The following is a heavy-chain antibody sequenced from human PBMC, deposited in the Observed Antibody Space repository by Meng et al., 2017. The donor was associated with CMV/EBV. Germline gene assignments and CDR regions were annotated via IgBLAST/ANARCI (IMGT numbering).Heavy chain of an antibody. Sequence: GESLKISCAASGFTFSSYSMNWVRQAPGKGLEWVSSISSSSSYIYYADSVKGRFTISRDNAKNSLYLQINSLRAEDTAVYYCARCIAVAGTGFDYWGQGTLVTVSS. V-gene: IGHV3-21*01. CDR3: ARCIAVAGTGFDY. CDR2: ISSSSSYI. D-gene: IGHD6-19*01. J-gene: IGHJ4*02. CDR1: GFTFSSYS.